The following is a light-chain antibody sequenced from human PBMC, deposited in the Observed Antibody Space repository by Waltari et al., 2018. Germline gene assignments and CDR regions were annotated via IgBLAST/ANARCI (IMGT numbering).Light chain of an antibody. V-gene: IGKV1-9*01. J-gene: IGKJ4*01. CDR3: QELDTYPQSLT. CDR1: QGISNY. Sequence: DIQLTQSPSFLSASIGARVTLPFRASQGISNYLAWYKQKPGTAPKLLIYAASTLQSGVPSRFSGSGSGTEFTLTVSSLQPEDFATYYCQELDTYPQSLTFGGGTKVEI. CDR2: AAS.